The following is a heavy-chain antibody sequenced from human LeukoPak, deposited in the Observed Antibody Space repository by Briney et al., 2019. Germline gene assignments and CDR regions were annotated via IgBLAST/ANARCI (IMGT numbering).Heavy chain of an antibody. Sequence: ASVKVSCKASGYTFTGYYMHWVRQAPGQGLEWMGWINPNSGGTNYAQNFQGRVTMTRDTSISTAYMELNRLRSDDTALYYCARASGRYSDAFDIWGQGTMVTVSS. CDR1: GYTFTGYY. J-gene: IGHJ3*02. CDR3: ARASGRYSDAFDI. CDR2: INPNSGGT. D-gene: IGHD1-26*01. V-gene: IGHV1-2*02.